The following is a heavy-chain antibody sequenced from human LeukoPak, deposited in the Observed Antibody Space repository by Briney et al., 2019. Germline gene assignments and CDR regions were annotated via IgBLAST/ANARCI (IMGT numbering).Heavy chain of an antibody. J-gene: IGHJ4*02. D-gene: IGHD3-22*01. CDR3: ARGTMIVVVQN. CDR1: GGSIRSSYYY. V-gene: IGHV4-31*03. CDR2: IYYSGST. Sequence: ASETLSLTCTVSGGSIRSSYYYWSWIRQHPGKGLEWIGYIYYSGSTYYNPSLKSRVTISVDTSKNQFSLKLSSVTAADTAVYYCARGTMIVVVQNWGQGTLVTVSS.